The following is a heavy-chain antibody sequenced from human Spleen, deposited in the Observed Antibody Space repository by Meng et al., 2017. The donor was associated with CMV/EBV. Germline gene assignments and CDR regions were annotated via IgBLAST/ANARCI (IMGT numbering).Heavy chain of an antibody. CDR2: TYYNSKWYY. CDR3: ARGQGTYYYDSTSYRPDNFHFDF. J-gene: IGHJ4*02. CDR1: GDSVSSDSAA. V-gene: IGHV6-1*01. Sequence: SETLSLTCAISGDSVSSDSAAWNWLRQSPSRGLEWLGRTYYNSKWYYDYPVSVKSRISISPDTPKNQFSLQLNSVTPEDTAVYYCARGQGTYYYDSTSYRPDNFHFDFWGQGRLVTVSS. D-gene: IGHD3-22*01.